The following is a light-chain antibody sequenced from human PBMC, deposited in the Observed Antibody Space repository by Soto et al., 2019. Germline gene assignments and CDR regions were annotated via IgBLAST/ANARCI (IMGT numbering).Light chain of an antibody. Sequence: DIQMTQSPSTLSASVGDRVTITCRASQSTSTWLAWYQQRPGKTPKLLISEASKLESGVPSRFSGSGSGTEFTLTISSLQPYDFATDYCQQYITYPYAFRQGTNVDIK. CDR1: QSTSTW. V-gene: IGKV1-5*03. CDR3: QQYITYPYA. J-gene: IGKJ1*01. CDR2: EAS.